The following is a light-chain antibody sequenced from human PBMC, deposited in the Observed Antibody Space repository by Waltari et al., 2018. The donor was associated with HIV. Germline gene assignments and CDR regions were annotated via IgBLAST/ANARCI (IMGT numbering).Light chain of an antibody. CDR2: DDS. CDR3: QVWDSGSDHYV. J-gene: IGLJ1*01. CDR1: NIGSKS. Sequence: SYVLTQPPSVSVAPGQTARITCGGNNIGSKSVHWYQQKPGQAPVLVVYDDSDRPSGFPGRFSGSNSGNTATLTISRVEAGDEADYYCQVWDSGSDHYVFGTGTKVTVL. V-gene: IGLV3-21*02.